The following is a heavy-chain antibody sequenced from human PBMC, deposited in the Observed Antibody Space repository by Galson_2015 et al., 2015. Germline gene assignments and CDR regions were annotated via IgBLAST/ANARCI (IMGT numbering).Heavy chain of an antibody. CDR2: ISYDGSNK. CDR3: SKDQWYISSWPLYYYYSYGMDV. V-gene: IGHV3-30*18. J-gene: IGHJ6*02. CDR1: GFTFSSYG. D-gene: IGHD6-13*01. Sequence: SLRLSCAASGFTFSSYGMHWVRQAPGKGLEWVAVISYDGSNKYYADSVKGRFTISRDNSKNTLYLQMNSLRAEDTAVYYCSKDQWYISSWPLYYYYSYGMDVWGQGTTVPVSS.